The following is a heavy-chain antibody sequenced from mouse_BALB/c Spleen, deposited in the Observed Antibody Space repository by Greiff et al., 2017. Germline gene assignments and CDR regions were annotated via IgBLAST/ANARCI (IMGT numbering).Heavy chain of an antibody. Sequence: VKVEESGPGLVAPSQSLSITCTVSGFSLTSYGVHWVRQPPGKGLEWLGVIWAGGSTNYNSALMSRLSISKDNSKSQVFLKMNSLQTDDTAMYYCARDGNLAWFAYWGQGTLVTVSA. CDR1: GFSLTSYG. J-gene: IGHJ3*01. CDR3: ARDGNLAWFAY. V-gene: IGHV2-9*02. CDR2: IWAGGST. D-gene: IGHD2-1*01.